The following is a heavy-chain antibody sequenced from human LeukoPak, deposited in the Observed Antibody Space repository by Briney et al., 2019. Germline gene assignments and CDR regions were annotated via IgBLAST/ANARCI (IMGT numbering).Heavy chain of an antibody. V-gene: IGHV4-34*01. D-gene: IGHD3-10*01. J-gene: IGHJ6*02. CDR1: GGSFSGYY. CDR3: ARGVVRGVRYYYYGMDV. Sequence: PSETLSLTCAVYGGSFSGYYWSWIRQPPGKGLEWIGEINHSGSTNYNPSLKSRVTISVDTSKNQFSLKLSSVTAADTAVYYCARGVVRGVRYYYYGMDVWGQGTTVIVSS. CDR2: INHSGST.